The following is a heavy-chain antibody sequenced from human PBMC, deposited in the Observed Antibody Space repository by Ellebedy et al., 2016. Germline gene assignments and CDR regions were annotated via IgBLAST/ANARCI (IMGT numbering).Heavy chain of an antibody. J-gene: IGHJ6*02. Sequence: SETLSLTXAVYGGSFSGYYWSWIRQPPGKGLEWIGSVYYSGSTYYNPSLKSRVTISVDTSKNQFSLKLSSVTAADTAVYYCAREDRGAYCGGDCYYYYYGMDVWGQGTTVTVSS. CDR1: GGSFSGYY. V-gene: IGHV4-34*01. CDR3: AREDRGAYCGGDCYYYYYGMDV. D-gene: IGHD2-21*02. CDR2: VYYSGST.